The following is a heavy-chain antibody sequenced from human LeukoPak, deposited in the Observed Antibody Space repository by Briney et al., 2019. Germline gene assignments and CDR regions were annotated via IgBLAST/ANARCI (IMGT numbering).Heavy chain of an antibody. Sequence: GGSLRLSCAASGFTFSSYAMSWVRQAPGKGLEWVSGISGSGGSTYYADSVKGRFTISRDNAKNTLYLQMNSLRAEDTAVYYCARSAGGAFDIWGQGTMVTVSS. CDR2: ISGSGGST. D-gene: IGHD1-1*01. V-gene: IGHV3-23*01. CDR1: GFTFSSYA. J-gene: IGHJ3*02. CDR3: ARSAGGAFDI.